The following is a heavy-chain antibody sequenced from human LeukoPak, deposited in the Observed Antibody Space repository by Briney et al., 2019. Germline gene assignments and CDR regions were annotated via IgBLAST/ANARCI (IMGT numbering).Heavy chain of an antibody. Sequence: SVTVSCKASGGTFSSYAISWVRQAPGQGLEWMGRIIPILGIANYAQKFQGRVTITADKSTSTAYMDLSSLRSEETAVYYCATALRVRGVRAFHFDYGGQGTLVTVSS. V-gene: IGHV1-69*04. CDR1: GGTFSSYA. CDR2: IIPILGIA. D-gene: IGHD3-10*01. J-gene: IGHJ4*02. CDR3: ATALRVRGVRAFHFDY.